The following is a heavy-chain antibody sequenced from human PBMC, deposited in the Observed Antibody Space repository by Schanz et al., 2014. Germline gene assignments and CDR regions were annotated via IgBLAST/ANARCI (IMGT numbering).Heavy chain of an antibody. CDR1: GFTVSSDH. CDR3: ARDGNYYGSRNYYKTPYYYDY. CDR2: IYASGAT. Sequence: EVQLVESGGGLVQPGGSLRLSCVVSGFTVSSDHMSWVRQAPGKGLEWVSTIYASGATYYADSVKRRFTISRDISKNTLHLQVTSLRAEDTAIYYCARDGNYYGSRNYYKTPYYYDYWGQGTLVTVSS. J-gene: IGHJ4*02. V-gene: IGHV3-66*01. D-gene: IGHD3-10*01.